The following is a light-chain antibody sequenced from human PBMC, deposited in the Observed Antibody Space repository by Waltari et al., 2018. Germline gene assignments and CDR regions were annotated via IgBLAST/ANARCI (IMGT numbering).Light chain of an antibody. CDR2: GTS. V-gene: IGKV3-20*01. CDR1: QSVSTIS. J-gene: IGKJ4*01. Sequence: EIVLTQSPGTLSLSPGERATLSCRSSQSVSTISFTWYQQKPGQAPRLLIYGTSSRATGIPDRFSGSGSGTDFTLTISRLQPEDFAIYYCQQYDGIVVTFGGGTKVEI. CDR3: QQYDGIVVT.